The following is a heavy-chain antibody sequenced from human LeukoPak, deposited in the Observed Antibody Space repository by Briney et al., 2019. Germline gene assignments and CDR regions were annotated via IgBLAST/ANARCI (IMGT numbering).Heavy chain of an antibody. V-gene: IGHV4-59*08. CDR3: ARHQLPDYYYYGMDV. D-gene: IGHD3-10*01. CDR2: IYYSGTT. CDR1: GGSISSYY. Sequence: SETLSLTCTVSGGSISSYYWSWLRQPPGKGLEWIGYIYYSGTTNYNPSLKSRVTISVDTSKNQFSLKLSSVTAADTAVYYCARHQLPDYYYYGMDVWGQGTTVTVSS. J-gene: IGHJ6*02.